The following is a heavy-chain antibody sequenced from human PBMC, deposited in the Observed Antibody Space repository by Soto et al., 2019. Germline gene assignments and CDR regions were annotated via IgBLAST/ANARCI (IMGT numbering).Heavy chain of an antibody. J-gene: IGHJ6*02. D-gene: IGHD5-18*01. Sequence: QVQLVQSGAEVKKPGSSVKVSCKASGGTFSSYAISWVRQAPGQGLEWMGGIIPIFGTANYAQKFQGRVTITADESTSTAYMELSCLRSEDTAVYYCAREDRSSYGYDYYGMDVWGQGTTVTGSS. CDR2: IIPIFGTA. CDR3: AREDRSSYGYDYYGMDV. CDR1: GGTFSSYA. V-gene: IGHV1-69*01.